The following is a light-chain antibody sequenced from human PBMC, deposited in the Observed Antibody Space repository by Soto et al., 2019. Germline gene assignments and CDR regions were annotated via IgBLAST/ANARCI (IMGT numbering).Light chain of an antibody. CDR1: QSIRSRV. Sequence: IVLTQSPGTLSLSPGERATLSCRASQSIRSRVLAWFQQKPGQAPRLLIYGVSSRVTGIPDRFSGSGSGTVSTLIINRLQPEYFAEYCYQHDDGPPLTFGPGTKVEIK. J-gene: IGKJ3*01. V-gene: IGKV3-20*01. CDR3: QHDDGPPLT. CDR2: GVS.